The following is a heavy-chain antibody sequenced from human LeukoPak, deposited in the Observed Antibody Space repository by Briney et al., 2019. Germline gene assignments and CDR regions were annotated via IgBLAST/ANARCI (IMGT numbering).Heavy chain of an antibody. CDR1: GFTFSSYS. Sequence: PGGSLRLSCAASGFTFSSYSMNWVRQAPGKGLEWVSSISSSSSCIYYADSVKGRFTISRDNAKNSLYLQMNSLRAEDTAVYYCARTPAAMATYYYYMDVWGKGTMVTVSS. CDR2: ISSSSSCI. CDR3: ARTPAAMATYYYYMDV. V-gene: IGHV3-21*01. J-gene: IGHJ6*03. D-gene: IGHD5-18*01.